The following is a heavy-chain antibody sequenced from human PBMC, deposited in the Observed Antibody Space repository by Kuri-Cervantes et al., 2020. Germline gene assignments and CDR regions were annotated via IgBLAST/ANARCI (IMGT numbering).Heavy chain of an antibody. Sequence: GGSLRLSCASSGFTFSSYGMHWVRQAPGKGLEWVAVISYDGSNKYYADSVKGRFAISRDNSKNTLYLQMNSLRAEDTAVYYCAKEAQLGVVVVVAATLYFDYWGQGTLVTDSS. CDR2: ISYDGSNK. CDR1: GFTFSSYG. CDR3: AKEAQLGVVVVVAATLYFDY. V-gene: IGHV3-30*18. D-gene: IGHD2-15*01. J-gene: IGHJ4*02.